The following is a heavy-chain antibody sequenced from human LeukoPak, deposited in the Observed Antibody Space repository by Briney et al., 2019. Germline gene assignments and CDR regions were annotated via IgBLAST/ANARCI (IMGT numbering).Heavy chain of an antibody. CDR2: IYHSGST. CDR1: IGRLKRYH. CDR3: ATIVQGVHTYFGS. Sequence: SETQSLTCSVSIGRLKRYHGMCIRQPPGKGLEWIGYIYHSGSTNYNPSRKSRVTISVDTSKNQFSLKLRSVTAADPAVYYCATIVQGVHTYFGSWGQGNVVAVSS. J-gene: IGHJ4*02. V-gene: IGHV4-59*01. D-gene: IGHD3-10*01.